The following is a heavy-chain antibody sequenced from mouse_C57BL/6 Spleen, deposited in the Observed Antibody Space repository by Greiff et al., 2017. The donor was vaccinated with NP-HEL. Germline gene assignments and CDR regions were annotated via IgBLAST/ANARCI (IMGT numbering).Heavy chain of an antibody. J-gene: IGHJ4*01. D-gene: IGHD2-1*01. CDR3: ARSYNGNYDAMDD. CDR2: INPSSGYT. Sequence: VQLQQSGAELANPGASVKLSCKASGYTFTSYWMPWVNPRPGQGLEWIGYINPSSGYTTYNQKFKDKATLTADKSSSTAYMQLSSLTYEDSAVYYCARSYNGNYDAMDDWGQGTTVTVSS. V-gene: IGHV1-7*01. CDR1: GYTFTSYW.